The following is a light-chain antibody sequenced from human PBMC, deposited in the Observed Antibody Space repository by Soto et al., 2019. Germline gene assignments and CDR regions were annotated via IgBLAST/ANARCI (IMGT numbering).Light chain of an antibody. CDR1: SSDVGGHNY. Sequence: QSALTQPASVSGSPGQSITISCTGTSSDVGGHNYVSWYQQHPGKAPKLMIYEVTNRPSGVSNRFSGSKSGNTASLTISGLQAEDEADYYCGSYTSSSTYVFGTGTQLTVL. J-gene: IGLJ1*01. CDR3: GSYTSSSTYV. V-gene: IGLV2-14*01. CDR2: EVT.